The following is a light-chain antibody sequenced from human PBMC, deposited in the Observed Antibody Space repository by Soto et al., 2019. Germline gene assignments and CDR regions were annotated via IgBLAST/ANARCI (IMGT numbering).Light chain of an antibody. CDR3: QHYNSYSEA. V-gene: IGKV1-5*03. J-gene: IGKJ1*01. CDR2: KAS. CDR1: QSISSW. Sequence: DIHMTQSPSTLSASVLYKVTITCXASQSISSWLAWYQQKPGKAPKLLIYKASTLKSGVPSRFSGSGSGTEFTLTISSLQPDDFATYYCQHYNSYSEAFGQGTKVDIK.